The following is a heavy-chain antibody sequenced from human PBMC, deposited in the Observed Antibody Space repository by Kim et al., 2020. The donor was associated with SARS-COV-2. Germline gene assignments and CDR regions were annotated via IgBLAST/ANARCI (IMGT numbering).Heavy chain of an antibody. D-gene: IGHD3-3*02. CDR2: ISYDGSNK. CDR1: GFTFSSYA. Sequence: GGSLRLSCAASGFTFSSYAMHWVRQAPGKGLEWVAVISYDGSNKYYADSVKGRFTISRDNSKNTLYLQMNSLRAEDTAVYYCARDGGVLGHGVEPFDYWGQGTLVTVSS. V-gene: IGHV3-30*04. J-gene: IGHJ4*02. CDR3: ARDGGVLGHGVEPFDY.